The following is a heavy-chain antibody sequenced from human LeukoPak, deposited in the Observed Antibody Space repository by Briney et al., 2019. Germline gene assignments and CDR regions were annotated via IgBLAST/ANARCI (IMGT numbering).Heavy chain of an antibody. J-gene: IGHJ6*02. CDR1: GYTFTSYG. Sequence: ASVKVSCKASGYTFTSYGSSWVRQAPGQGLEWMGWISAYNGNTNYAQKLQGRVTMTTDTSTSTAYMELRSLRSDDTAVYYCARSVYCSGGSCYGHYYYYGMDVWGQGTTVTVSS. D-gene: IGHD2-15*01. CDR2: ISAYNGNT. CDR3: ARSVYCSGGSCYGHYYYYGMDV. V-gene: IGHV1-18*01.